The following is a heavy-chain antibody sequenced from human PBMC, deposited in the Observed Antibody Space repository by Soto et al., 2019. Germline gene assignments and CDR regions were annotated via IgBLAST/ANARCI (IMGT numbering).Heavy chain of an antibody. D-gene: IGHD6-19*01. CDR3: ARGSIAVGVPGRDYALDV. Sequence: ASVKVSCKASGYTFTSYAMHWVRQAPGQRHEWMGWINAGNGNTKYSQKFQGRVTITRDTSASTAYMELSSLRSEDTAVYYCARGSIAVGVPGRDYALDVCGQGTTVT. CDR2: INAGNGNT. V-gene: IGHV1-3*01. CDR1: GYTFTSYA. J-gene: IGHJ6*02.